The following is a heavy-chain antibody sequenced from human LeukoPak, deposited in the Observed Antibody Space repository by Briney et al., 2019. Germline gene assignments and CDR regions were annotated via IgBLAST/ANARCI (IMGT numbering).Heavy chain of an antibody. V-gene: IGHV4-59*08. J-gene: IGHJ4*02. CDR2: IYYSGST. CDR1: GGSISSYY. CDR3: ARAQQLTVHIDY. D-gene: IGHD6-13*01. Sequence: SETLSLTCTVSGGSISSYYWSWIRQPPGKGLEGIGYIYYSGSTNYNPSLKSRVTISVDTSKNQFSLKLSSVTAADTAVYYCARAQQLTVHIDYWGQGTLVTVSS.